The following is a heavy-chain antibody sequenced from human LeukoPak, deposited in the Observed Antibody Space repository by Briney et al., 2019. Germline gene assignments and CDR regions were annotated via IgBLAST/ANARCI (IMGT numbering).Heavy chain of an antibody. CDR3: ARVPAGNYYGMDV. CDR2: ISAYNGNT. V-gene: IGHV1-18*01. Sequence: ASVKVSCKAPGYTFTSYGIRWVRQAPGQGLEWMGWISAYNGNTNYAQKLQGRVTMTTDTSTSTAYMELRSLRSDDTAVYYCARVPAGNYYGMDVWGQGTTVTVSS. CDR1: GYTFTSYG. J-gene: IGHJ6*02.